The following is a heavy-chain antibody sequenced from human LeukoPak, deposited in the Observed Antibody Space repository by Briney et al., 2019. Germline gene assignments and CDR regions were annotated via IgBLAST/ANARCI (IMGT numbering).Heavy chain of an antibody. CDR2: FDPEDGET. J-gene: IGHJ4*02. Sequence: ASVKVSCKVSGYTLTQLSMHSVRHAPGKGLEWMGGFDPEDGETIYAQKFQGRVTMTEDTSTDTAYMELSSLRSENTAVYYCATVPPYDSSGYLYWGQGTLVTVSS. D-gene: IGHD3-22*01. V-gene: IGHV1-24*01. CDR1: GYTLTQLS. CDR3: ATVPPYDSSGYLY.